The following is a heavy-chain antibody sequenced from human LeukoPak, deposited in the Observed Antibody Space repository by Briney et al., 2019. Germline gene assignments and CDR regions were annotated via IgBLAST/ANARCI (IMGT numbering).Heavy chain of an antibody. V-gene: IGHV3-30*02. J-gene: IGHJ6*03. D-gene: IGHD1-1*01. CDR3: AKLGLNNWNDPPPDYYYYYMDV. CDR1: GFTFSSYA. CDR2: IRYDGSNK. Sequence: GGSLRLSCAASGFTFSSYAMSWVRQAPGKGLEWVAFIRYDGSNKYYADSVKGRFTISRDNSKNTLYLQMNSLRAEDTAVYYCAKLGLNNWNDPPPDYYYYYMDVWGKGTTVTVSS.